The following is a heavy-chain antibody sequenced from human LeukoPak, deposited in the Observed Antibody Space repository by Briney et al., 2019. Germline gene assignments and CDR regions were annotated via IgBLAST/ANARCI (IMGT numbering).Heavy chain of an antibody. CDR3: VNEGEGDSYAAKTGPPT. Sequence: GGSLRPSCAASGFIFSSCAMSLVRQPPGKRPQFVSGVSDDGNSRYYADSLKGRFTISRDNSANTVYLPMNNLADDDTAVYYCVNEGEGDSYAAKTGPPTWGQGTLVTVSS. CDR2: VSDDGNSR. CDR1: GFIFSSCA. D-gene: IGHD5-18*01. J-gene: IGHJ5*02. V-gene: IGHV3-23*01.